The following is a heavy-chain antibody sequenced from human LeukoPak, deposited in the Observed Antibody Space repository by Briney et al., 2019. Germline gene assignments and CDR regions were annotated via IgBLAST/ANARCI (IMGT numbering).Heavy chain of an antibody. J-gene: IGHJ3*02. CDR2: INHSGST. V-gene: IGHV4-34*01. Sequence: SETLSLTCAVYGGSFSGYYWSWIRQPPGKRLEWIGEINHSGSTNYNPSLKSRVAISLDTSKNQFSLKLSSLTAADTSVYYCARGFDLDAFDIWAQGTMVTVSS. CDR1: GGSFSGYY. D-gene: IGHD3/OR15-3a*01. CDR3: ARGFDLDAFDI.